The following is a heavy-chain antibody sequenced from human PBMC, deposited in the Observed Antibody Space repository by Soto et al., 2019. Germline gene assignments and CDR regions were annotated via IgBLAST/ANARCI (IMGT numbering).Heavy chain of an antibody. D-gene: IGHD3-10*01. CDR3: AKDGMVRGVIIWPPKY. V-gene: IGHV3-23*01. J-gene: IGHJ4*02. CDR2: ISGSGGST. CDR1: GFTFSSYA. Sequence: EVQLLESGGGLVQPGGSLRLSCAASGFTFSSYAMSWVRQAPGKGLEWVSAISGSGGSTYYADSVKGRFTISRDNSKNTLYLQMNSLRAEDTAVYYCAKDGMVRGVIIWPPKYWGQGTLVTVSS.